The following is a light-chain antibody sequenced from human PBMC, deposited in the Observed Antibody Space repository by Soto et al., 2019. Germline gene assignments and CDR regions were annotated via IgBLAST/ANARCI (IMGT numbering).Light chain of an antibody. CDR1: QSVSSSY. CDR2: GAS. Sequence: EIVLTQSPGTLSLSPGARATLSCRASQSVSSSYLAWYQQKPGQAPRLLICGASSRATGIPDRFSGSGSGTDFTLTISRLEPEDFAVYYCQQYGSSPQTFGQGTKVEIK. J-gene: IGKJ1*01. CDR3: QQYGSSPQT. V-gene: IGKV3-20*01.